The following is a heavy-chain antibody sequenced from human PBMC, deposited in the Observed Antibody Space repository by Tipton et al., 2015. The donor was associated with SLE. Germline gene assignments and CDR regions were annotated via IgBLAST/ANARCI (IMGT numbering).Heavy chain of an antibody. V-gene: IGHV4-39*01. D-gene: IGHD2-15*01. Sequence: TLSLTCTVSGGSISSSSYYWGWIRHPPGKGLEWFGSIYYSGSTYYNPSLKSRVTLSVDTSKNQFSLKLSSVTAADTAVYYCARAYCSGGSCYLTEYFQHWGQGTLVTVSS. J-gene: IGHJ1*01. CDR1: GGSISSSSYY. CDR3: ARAYCSGGSCYLTEYFQH. CDR2: IYYSGST.